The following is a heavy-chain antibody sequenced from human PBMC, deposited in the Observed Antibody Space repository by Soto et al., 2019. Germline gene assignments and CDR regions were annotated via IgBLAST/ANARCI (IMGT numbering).Heavy chain of an antibody. CDR2: ISYDGSNK. CDR3: AKRGSSAFDI. V-gene: IGHV3-30-3*02. CDR1: GFTFSSYA. J-gene: IGHJ3*02. Sequence: QVQLVESGGGVVQPGRSLRLSCAASGFTFSSYAMHWVRQAPGKGLEWVAVISYDGSNKYYADSVKGRFTISRDNSKNTLYLQMNSLRAEDTAVYYGAKRGSSAFDIWGQGTMVTVSS.